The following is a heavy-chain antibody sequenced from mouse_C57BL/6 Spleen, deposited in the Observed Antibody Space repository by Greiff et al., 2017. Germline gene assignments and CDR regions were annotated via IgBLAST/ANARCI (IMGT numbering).Heavy chain of an antibody. CDR1: GFTFSSYT. V-gene: IGHV5-9*01. Sequence: EVNVVESGGGLVKPGGSLKLSCAASGFTFSSYTMSWVRQTPEKRLEWVATISGGGGNTYYPDSVKGRFTISRDNAKNTLYLQMSSLRSEDTALYYCARHGDYAWFAYWGQGTLVTVSA. D-gene: IGHD2-4*01. CDR3: ARHGDYAWFAY. J-gene: IGHJ3*01. CDR2: ISGGGGNT.